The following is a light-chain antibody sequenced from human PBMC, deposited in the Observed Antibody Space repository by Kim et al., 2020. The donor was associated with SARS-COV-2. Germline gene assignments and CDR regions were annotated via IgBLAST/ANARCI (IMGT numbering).Light chain of an antibody. J-gene: IGKJ5*01. CDR3: QKYNSAPPIT. V-gene: IGKV1-27*01. CDR2: AAS. Sequence: SVGDRVTITCRASQRISNYLARYQQQPGKVPKLLIYAASTLQSGVPSRFSGSGSGTDFTLTISSLQPEDVATYYWQKYNSAPPITFGQGTRLEI. CDR1: QRISNY.